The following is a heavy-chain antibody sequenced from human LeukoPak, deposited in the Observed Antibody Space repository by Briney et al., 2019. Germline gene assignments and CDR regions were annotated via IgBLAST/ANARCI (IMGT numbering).Heavy chain of an antibody. V-gene: IGHV1-18*04. CDR3: ARDLGRYCSGGSCHYYSYYMDV. Sequence: ASVKVSCKASGYTFTGYYMHWVRQAPGQGLEWMGWISTYNGNTNYAQKLQGRVTMTTDTSTSTAYMELRRLRSDDTAVYYCARDLGRYCSGGSCHYYSYYMDVWGKGTTVTVSS. D-gene: IGHD2-15*01. J-gene: IGHJ6*03. CDR1: GYTFTGYY. CDR2: ISTYNGNT.